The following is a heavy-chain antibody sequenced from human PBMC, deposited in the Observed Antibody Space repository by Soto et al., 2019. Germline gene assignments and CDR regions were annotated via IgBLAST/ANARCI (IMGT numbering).Heavy chain of an antibody. V-gene: IGHV4-61*08. Sequence: SETLSLTCDVSGDTISTGGYSWSWIRQPPGKGLEWIGYIYYSGSTNYNPSLKSRVTISVDTSKNQFSLKLSSVTAADTAVYYCAAAAAMNWFDPWGQGTLVTVSS. CDR1: GDTISTGGYS. D-gene: IGHD6-13*01. CDR3: AAAAAMNWFDP. J-gene: IGHJ5*02. CDR2: IYYSGST.